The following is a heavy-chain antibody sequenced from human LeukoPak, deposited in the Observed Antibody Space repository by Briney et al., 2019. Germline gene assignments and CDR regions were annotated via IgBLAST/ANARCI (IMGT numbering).Heavy chain of an antibody. CDR2: ISWNSGSI. Sequence: PGGSLRLSCAASGFTFDDYAMHWVRQAPGKGLEWVSGISWNSGSIGYADSVKGRFTISRDNAKNSLYLQMNSLRAEDMALYYCARSHRRDPTRDIVVVPAAIWDAFDIWGQGTMVTVSS. D-gene: IGHD2-2*02. V-gene: IGHV3-9*03. J-gene: IGHJ3*02. CDR1: GFTFDDYA. CDR3: ARSHRRDPTRDIVVVPAAIWDAFDI.